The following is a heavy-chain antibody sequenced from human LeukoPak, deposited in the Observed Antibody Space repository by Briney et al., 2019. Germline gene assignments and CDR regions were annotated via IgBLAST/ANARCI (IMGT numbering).Heavy chain of an antibody. CDR3: AKGLYYYDSSGYPPRD. CDR1: GFIFSNYA. Sequence: GGSLRLSCAASGFIFSNYAMSWVRQVPGRGLEWVSTISSRGDSTYVADSVKGRFTISRDNSKNTLYLQMNCLRAEDTAVYYCAKGLYYYDSSGYPPRDWGQGTLVTFSS. CDR2: ISSRGDST. D-gene: IGHD3-22*01. J-gene: IGHJ4*02. V-gene: IGHV3-23*01.